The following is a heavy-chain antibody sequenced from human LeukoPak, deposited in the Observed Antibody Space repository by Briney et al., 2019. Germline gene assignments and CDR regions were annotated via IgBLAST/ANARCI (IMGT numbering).Heavy chain of an antibody. CDR3: ARGFRSYDLVTGYYPEAFDI. D-gene: IGHD3-9*01. Sequence: ASETLSLTCAVFGGSFRGYYWSWIRQPAGKGLEWIGRFHTSGSTNYNPSLKSRVTISVDTSKNQFSLKLNSVTAADTAVYYCARGFRSYDLVTGYYPEAFDIWGQGTLVTVSS. J-gene: IGHJ3*02. V-gene: IGHV4-4*07. CDR2: FHTSGST. CDR1: GGSFRGYY.